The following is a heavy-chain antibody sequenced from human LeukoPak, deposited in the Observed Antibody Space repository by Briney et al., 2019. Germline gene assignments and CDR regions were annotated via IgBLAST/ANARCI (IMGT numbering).Heavy chain of an antibody. Sequence: GGSLRLSCAASGFSFDDYAMHWVRQAPGKGLEWVSGISWNSGGIGYADSVKGRFTISRDNAKNSLYLQMNSLRAEDTALYDCDKGDYDSSGYYGSTDYWGQGTLVTVSS. CDR2: ISWNSGGI. CDR3: DKGDYDSSGYYGSTDY. D-gene: IGHD3-22*01. V-gene: IGHV3-9*01. CDR1: GFSFDDYA. J-gene: IGHJ4*02.